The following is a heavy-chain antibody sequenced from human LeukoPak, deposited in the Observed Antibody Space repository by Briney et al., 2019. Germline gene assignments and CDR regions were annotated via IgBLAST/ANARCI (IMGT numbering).Heavy chain of an antibody. J-gene: IGHJ6*03. D-gene: IGHD3-9*01. V-gene: IGHV4-59*01. CDR2: IYYSGST. Sequence: SETLSLTCTVSGGSISSYYWSWIRQPPGQGLEWIGYIYYSGSTNYNPSLKSRVTISVDTSKNQFSLKLSSVTAADTAVYYCARDRGYDILTGYYYYMDVWGKGTTVTVSS. CDR3: ARDRGYDILTGYYYYMDV. CDR1: GGSISSYY.